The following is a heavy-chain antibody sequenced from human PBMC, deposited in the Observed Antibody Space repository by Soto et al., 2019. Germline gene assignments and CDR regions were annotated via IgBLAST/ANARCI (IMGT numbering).Heavy chain of an antibody. D-gene: IGHD2-2*01. J-gene: IGHJ6*02. CDR1: GGTFSSYA. CDR2: IIPIFGTA. Sequence: GASVKVSCKASGGTFSSYAISWVRQAPGQGLEWMGGIIPIFGTANYAQKFQGRVTITADKSTSTAYMELSSLRSEDTAVYYCARALREYCSSTSCYYYYGMDVWGQGTTVTVSS. V-gene: IGHV1-69*06. CDR3: ARALREYCSSTSCYYYYGMDV.